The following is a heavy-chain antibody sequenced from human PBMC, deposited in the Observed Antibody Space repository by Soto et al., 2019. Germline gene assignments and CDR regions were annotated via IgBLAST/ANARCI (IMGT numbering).Heavy chain of an antibody. CDR1: GGTFYTYT. J-gene: IGHJ4*02. D-gene: IGHD5-18*01. CDR3: ARIPRYSFRTSDDLDF. Sequence: SVKVSCKASGGTFYTYTFSWVRQAPGQGLEWMGSITPIYPTTNYAEKFQGRLTVTADGSTNTAYMELNSLTSDDTAVYYCARIPRYSFRTSDDLDFWGQGTLVTVSS. CDR2: ITPIYPTT. V-gene: IGHV1-69*13.